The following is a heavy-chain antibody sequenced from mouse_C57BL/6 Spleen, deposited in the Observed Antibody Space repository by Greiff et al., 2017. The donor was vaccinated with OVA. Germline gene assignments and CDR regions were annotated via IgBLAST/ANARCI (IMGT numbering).Heavy chain of an antibody. CDR2: ISGGGGNT. CDR1: GFTFSSYT. J-gene: IGHJ2*01. CDR3: ERQDYYGSSYLFDY. D-gene: IGHD1-1*01. Sequence: EVKLMESGGGLVKPGGSLKLSCAASGFTFSSYTMSWVRQTPEKRLEWVATISGGGGNTYYPDSVKGRFTISRDHAKNTLYLQMSSLRSEDTALYYCERQDYYGSSYLFDYWGQGTTLTVSS. V-gene: IGHV5-9*01.